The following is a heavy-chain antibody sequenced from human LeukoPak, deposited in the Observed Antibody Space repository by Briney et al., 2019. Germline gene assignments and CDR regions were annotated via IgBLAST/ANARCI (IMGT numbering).Heavy chain of an antibody. CDR2: FDPEDGET. Sequence: ASVKVSCKVSGYTLTELSMHWVRQAPGKGLGWMGGFDPEDGETIYAQKFQGRVTMTEDTSTDTAYMELSSLRSEDTAVYYCATYRIAVAGFDYWGQGTLVTVSS. D-gene: IGHD6-19*01. CDR3: ATYRIAVAGFDY. J-gene: IGHJ4*02. CDR1: GYTLTELS. V-gene: IGHV1-24*01.